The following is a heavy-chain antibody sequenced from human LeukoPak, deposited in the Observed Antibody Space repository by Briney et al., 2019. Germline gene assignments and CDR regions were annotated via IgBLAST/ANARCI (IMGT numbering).Heavy chain of an antibody. D-gene: IGHD3-22*01. CDR3: ASDAYYYDSSGYFAGY. V-gene: IGHV3-11*01. CDR1: GFTFSDYY. J-gene: IGHJ4*02. Sequence: GVSLRLSCAACGFTFSDYYMSWMRQAPGKGLEGVSYISSSGSTIYNADSVKGRFTISRNNANNSLYLQMNSLRAEDTAVYDCASDAYYYDSSGYFAGYWGQGTLVTVSS. CDR2: ISSSGSTI.